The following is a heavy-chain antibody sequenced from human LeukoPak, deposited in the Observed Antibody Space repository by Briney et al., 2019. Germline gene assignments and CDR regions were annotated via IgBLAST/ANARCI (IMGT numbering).Heavy chain of an antibody. CDR2: IYYSGST. J-gene: IGHJ5*02. D-gene: IGHD6-19*01. CDR1: GGSISSYY. CDR3: ARVQVSQWLVQFWFDP. Sequence: SETLSLTCTVSGGSISSYYWSWIRQPPGQGLEWIGYIYYSGSTNYNPSLKSRVTISVDTSKNQFSLKLSSVTAADTAVYYCARVQVSQWLVQFWFDPWGQGTLVTVSS. V-gene: IGHV4-59*01.